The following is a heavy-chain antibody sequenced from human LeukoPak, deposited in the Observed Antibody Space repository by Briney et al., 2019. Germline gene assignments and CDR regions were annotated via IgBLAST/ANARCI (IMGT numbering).Heavy chain of an antibody. CDR3: ARDRGVAGSNFDY. CDR1: GFTFSSYS. V-gene: IGHV3-33*08. CDR2: IWYDGSNK. J-gene: IGHJ4*02. D-gene: IGHD6-19*01. Sequence: AGGSLRLSCAASGFTFSSYSMNWVRQAPGKGLEWVAVIWYDGSNKYYADSVKGRFTISRDNSKNTLYLQTNSLRAEDTAVYYCARDRGVAGSNFDYWGQGTLVIVSS.